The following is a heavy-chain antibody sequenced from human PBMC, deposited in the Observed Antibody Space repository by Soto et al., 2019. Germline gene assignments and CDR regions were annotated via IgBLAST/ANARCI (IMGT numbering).Heavy chain of an antibody. V-gene: IGHV3-30*18. CDR1: GFTFSSYG. CDR3: AKDGGMEWLVPRVHNWFDP. CDR2: ISYDGSNK. Sequence: GGSLRLSCAASGFTFSSYGMHWVRQAPGKGLEWVAVISYDGSNKYYADSVKGRFTISRDNSKNTLYLQMNSLRAEDTAVYYCAKDGGMEWLVPRVHNWFDPWGQGTLVTVS. J-gene: IGHJ5*02. D-gene: IGHD6-19*01.